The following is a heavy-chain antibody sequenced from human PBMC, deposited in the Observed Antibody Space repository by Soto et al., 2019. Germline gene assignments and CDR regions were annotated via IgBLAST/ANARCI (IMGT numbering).Heavy chain of an antibody. CDR2: ISYDGSIR. J-gene: IGHJ6*02. CDR1: GVSLSGYG. V-gene: IGHV3-30*18. D-gene: IGHD3-3*01. Sequence: QVQLVESGGGVVQPGTSLSLSCIASGVSLSGYGMHWVRQAPGRGLEWVAVISYDGSIRYYVDSVKGRFTITRENLKNRLHLQMNSLRAEDTAVYYCAKDRRDYDFWSGYYYYGLDVWGHGTTVTVSS. CDR3: AKDRRDYDFWSGYYYYGLDV.